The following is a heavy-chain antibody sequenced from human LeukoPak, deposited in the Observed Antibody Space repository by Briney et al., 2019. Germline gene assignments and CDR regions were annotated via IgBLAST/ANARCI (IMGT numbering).Heavy chain of an antibody. D-gene: IGHD6-6*01. Sequence: GGSLRLSCAASGFTFSSYGMHWVRQAPGKGLEWVAVIWYDGSNKYYADSVKGRFTISRDNSKNTLYLQMNSLRAEDTAVYYCARLVSSRVFDYWGQGTLVTVSS. V-gene: IGHV3-33*01. CDR2: IWYDGSNK. CDR1: GFTFSSYG. CDR3: ARLVSSRVFDY. J-gene: IGHJ4*02.